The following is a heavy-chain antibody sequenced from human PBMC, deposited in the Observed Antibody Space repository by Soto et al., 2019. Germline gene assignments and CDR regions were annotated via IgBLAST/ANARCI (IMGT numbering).Heavy chain of an antibody. V-gene: IGHV4-39*01. J-gene: IGHJ4*02. CDR2: IYSSGTT. D-gene: IGHD2-15*01. CDR1: GDSINSSPYY. Sequence: KPSETLSLTCTVSGDSINSSPYYWGWIRQPPGKGLEWIGNIYSSGTTYYNSSLETRVTISLDTSRNQFSLKLNSVTAADTAVYYCARRPLGYCSGGSCYRPYYFDYWGQGILVTVSS. CDR3: ARRPLGYCSGGSCYRPYYFDY.